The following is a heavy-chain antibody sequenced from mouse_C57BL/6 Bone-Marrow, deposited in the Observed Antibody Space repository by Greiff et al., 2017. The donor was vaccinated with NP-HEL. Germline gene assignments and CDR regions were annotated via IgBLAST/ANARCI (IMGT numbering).Heavy chain of an antibody. Sequence: EVQLQQSGPELVKPGASVKISCKASGYTFTDYYMNWVKQSHGKSLEWIGDINPNNGGTSYNQKFKGKAKLTVDKSSSTAYMELRSLTSEDSAVYYCAGIFDYWGQGTTLTVSS. V-gene: IGHV1-26*01. CDR1: GYTFTDYY. CDR3: AGIFDY. CDR2: INPNNGGT. J-gene: IGHJ2*01.